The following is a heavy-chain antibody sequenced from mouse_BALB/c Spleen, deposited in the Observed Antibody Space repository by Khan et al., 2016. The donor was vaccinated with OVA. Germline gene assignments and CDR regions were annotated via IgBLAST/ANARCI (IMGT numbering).Heavy chain of an antibody. Sequence: QIQLVQSGPELKKPGETVKISCKASGYTFTNYGMNWVKQAPGKDLKWMGWMNTYTGESTYADDFKGRFAFSLETSASTAYLKINNLKNEETATXFCSRPPYFSYVMGYWGQGTSVTVSS. CDR2: MNTYTGES. D-gene: IGHD2-10*01. V-gene: IGHV9-3-1*01. CDR1: GYTFTNYG. CDR3: SRPPYFSYVMGY. J-gene: IGHJ4*01.